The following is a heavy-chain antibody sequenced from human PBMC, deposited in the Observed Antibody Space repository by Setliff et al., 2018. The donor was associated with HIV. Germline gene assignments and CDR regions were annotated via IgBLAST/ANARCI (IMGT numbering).Heavy chain of an antibody. CDR2: IYHRGST. D-gene: IGHD5-12*01. V-gene: IGHV4-30-2*01. CDR3: ARAPLEYSGYDYLRYFDY. J-gene: IGHJ4*02. Sequence: SETLSLTCDVSGGSISSGGYSWSWIRQPPGKGLEWIGYIYHRGSTYYNPSLKSRVTISVDRSKNQFSLKLSSVTDADTAVYYCARAPLEYSGYDYLRYFDYWGQGTLVTVSS. CDR1: GGSISSGGYS.